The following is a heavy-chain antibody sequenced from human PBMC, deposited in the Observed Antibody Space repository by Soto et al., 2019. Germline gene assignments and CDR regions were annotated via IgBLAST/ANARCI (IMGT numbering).Heavy chain of an antibody. Sequence: SETLTLTCTVSGGSVSSGSYYWSWIRQPPGKGLEWIGYIYYSGSTNYNPSLKSRVTISVDTSKNQFSLKLSSVTAADTAVYYCARGTSGDFDYWGQGTLVTVPQ. CDR1: GGSVSSGSYY. V-gene: IGHV4-61*01. CDR3: ARGTSGDFDY. CDR2: IYYSGST. D-gene: IGHD2-8*01. J-gene: IGHJ4*02.